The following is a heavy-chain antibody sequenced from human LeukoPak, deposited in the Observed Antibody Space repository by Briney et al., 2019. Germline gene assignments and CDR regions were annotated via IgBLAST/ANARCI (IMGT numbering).Heavy chain of an antibody. V-gene: IGHV4-34*01. CDR3: ARGLWDNLRFDY. CDR2: INHSGST. D-gene: IGHD5/OR15-5a*01. Sequence: SETLSLTCAVYGGSFSGYYWRWIRQPPGKGLEWIGEINHSGSTNYNPSLKSLVTISVDTSKNQFSLKLSSVTAADTAVYYCARGLWDNLRFDYWGQGTLVTVSS. J-gene: IGHJ4*02. CDR1: GGSFSGYY.